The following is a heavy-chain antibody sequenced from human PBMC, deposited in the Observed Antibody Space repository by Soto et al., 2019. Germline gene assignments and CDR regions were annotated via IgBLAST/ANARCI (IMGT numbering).Heavy chain of an antibody. D-gene: IGHD4-17*01. CDR1: GFTFSSYA. CDR3: AKDRGGPTTVTTVPFDY. V-gene: IGHV3-23*01. J-gene: IGHJ4*02. CDR2: ISGSGGST. Sequence: GGSLRLSCAASGFTFSSYAMSWVRQAPGKGLEWVSAISGSGGSTYYADSVKGRFTISRDNSKNTLYLQMNSLRPEDTAVYYCAKDRGGPTTVTTVPFDYWGQGTLVTVSS.